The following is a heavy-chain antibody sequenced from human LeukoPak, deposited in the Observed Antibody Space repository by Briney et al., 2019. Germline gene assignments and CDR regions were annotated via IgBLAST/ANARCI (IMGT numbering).Heavy chain of an antibody. V-gene: IGHV1-3*03. CDR1: GYTFCSYA. D-gene: IGHD1-26*01. J-gene: IGHJ4*02. CDR2: ISTDNGNT. CDR3: ADIVGATQDDY. Sequence: ASVKVSCEASGYTFCSYAMHSVRQAPGERLEWMGWISTDNGNTKYSQDFQGRITLTRDTSASTAYMELSSLRSEDMAVYYCADIVGATQDDYWGQGTLVTVSS.